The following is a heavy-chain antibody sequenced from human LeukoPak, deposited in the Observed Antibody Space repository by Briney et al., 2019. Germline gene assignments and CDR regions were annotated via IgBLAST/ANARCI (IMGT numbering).Heavy chain of an antibody. CDR3: ARDGMDSYDSSGYYPIDY. CDR1: GYTFTGYY. D-gene: IGHD3-22*01. CDR2: INPNSGGT. J-gene: IGHJ4*02. V-gene: IGHV1-2*02. Sequence: ASVKLSCKASGYTFTGYYMHWVRQAPGHGLECMGWINPNSGGTNYAQKFQGRVTMTRDTSISTAYMELSRLRSDDTAVYYCARDGMDSYDSSGYYPIDYWGQGTLVTVSS.